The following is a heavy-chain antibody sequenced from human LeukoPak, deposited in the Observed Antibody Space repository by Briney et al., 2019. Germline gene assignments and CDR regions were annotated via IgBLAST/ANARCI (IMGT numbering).Heavy chain of an antibody. J-gene: IGHJ4*02. Sequence: PSETLSLTCTVSGGSLRSSTYYWAWIRQPPGKGLEWLGSIHYDGSTFDNPSLKSRVTISVDTSKNQFSLSLNSVTAADTAVYYCSASEQLWLRGLFDYWGQGTLVTVST. D-gene: IGHD5-18*01. CDR3: SASEQLWLRGLFDY. V-gene: IGHV4-39*07. CDR2: IHYDGST. CDR1: GGSLRSSTYY.